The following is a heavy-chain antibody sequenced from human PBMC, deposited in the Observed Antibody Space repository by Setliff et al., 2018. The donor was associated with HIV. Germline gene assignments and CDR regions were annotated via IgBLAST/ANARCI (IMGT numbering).Heavy chain of an antibody. J-gene: IGHJ3*02. Sequence: GGSLRLSCAASGFTFSSYAMSWVRQAPGKGLKWVSSISGSDVSTYYADSVKGRFTISRDNSKNTLYLQMNSLRAEDTAVYYCARVGYSSSWYWAGAFDIWGQGTMVTVSS. V-gene: IGHV3-23*01. D-gene: IGHD6-13*01. CDR3: ARVGYSSSWYWAGAFDI. CDR1: GFTFSSYA. CDR2: ISGSDVST.